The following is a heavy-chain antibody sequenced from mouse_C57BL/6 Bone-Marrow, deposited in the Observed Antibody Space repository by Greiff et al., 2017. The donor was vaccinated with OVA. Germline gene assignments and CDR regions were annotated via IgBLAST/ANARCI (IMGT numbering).Heavy chain of an antibody. CDR1: GYTFTSYW. D-gene: IGHD2-1*01. Sequence: VQLQQPGAELVKPGASVKLSCKASGYTFTSYWMHWVKQRPGQGLEWIGMIHPNSGSTNYNEKFKSKATLTVDKSSSTAYMQLSSLTFEDSAVYYCARDLLWPFAYWGQGTLVTVSA. CDR3: ARDLLWPFAY. V-gene: IGHV1-64*01. CDR2: IHPNSGST. J-gene: IGHJ3*01.